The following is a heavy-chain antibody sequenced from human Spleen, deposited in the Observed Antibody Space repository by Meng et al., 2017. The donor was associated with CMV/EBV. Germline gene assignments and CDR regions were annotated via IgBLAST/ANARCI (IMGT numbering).Heavy chain of an antibody. J-gene: IGHJ6*02. CDR2: ISDDGSYK. CDR1: GFTFDNYA. Sequence: GVSLRLSCAASGFTFDNYAMHWVRQAPGKGLEWVAIISDDGSYKYYADSVKGRFTISRDNSKNTLYLQMNSLRAEDTAVYYCAKDPSYSSSWYLYYYYGMDVWGQGTTVTVSS. V-gene: IGHV3-30*04. D-gene: IGHD6-13*01. CDR3: AKDPSYSSSWYLYYYYGMDV.